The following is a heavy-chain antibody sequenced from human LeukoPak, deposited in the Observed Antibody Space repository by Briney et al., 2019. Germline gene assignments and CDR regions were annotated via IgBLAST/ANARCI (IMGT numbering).Heavy chain of an antibody. Sequence: GGSLRLSCAASGFTFSSYGMHEVRQAPGKGLEWVAFIRYDGSNKYYADSVKGRFTISSDNSKNTLYLQMNSLRAEDSAVYYCAKDTTPPKAGFDPWGQGTLVTVSS. CDR2: IRYDGSNK. J-gene: IGHJ5*02. CDR3: AKDTTPPKAGFDP. CDR1: GFTFSSYG. V-gene: IGHV3-30*02. D-gene: IGHD1-14*01.